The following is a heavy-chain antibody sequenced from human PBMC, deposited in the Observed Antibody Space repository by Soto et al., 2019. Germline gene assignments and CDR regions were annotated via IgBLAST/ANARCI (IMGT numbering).Heavy chain of an antibody. J-gene: IGHJ3*02. Sequence: VQLVESGGGVVQPGRSLRLSCAASGFTFSSYAMHWVRQAPGKGLEWVAVISYDGSNKYYADSVKGRFTISRDNSKNTLYLQMNSLRAEDTAVYYCAKGVVTHFDAFDIWGQGTMVTVSS. CDR3: AKGVVTHFDAFDI. CDR1: GFTFSSYA. CDR2: ISYDGSNK. V-gene: IGHV3-30-3*01. D-gene: IGHD3-3*01.